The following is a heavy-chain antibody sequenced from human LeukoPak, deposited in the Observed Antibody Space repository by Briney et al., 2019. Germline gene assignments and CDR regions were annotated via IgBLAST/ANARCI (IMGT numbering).Heavy chain of an antibody. CDR1: GVAFSTYA. CDR2: IGGGDT. Sequence: GGSLRLSCAASGVAFSTYAMSWVRQAPGKGLEWVAGIGGGDTHYADSVKGRFTISIDNSNSMVELQMSSLRAEVTAVYYCAKDGQSFNSMWDYLDSWGRGTLVTVSS. D-gene: IGHD1-26*01. V-gene: IGHV3-23*01. CDR3: AKDGQSFNSMWDYLDS. J-gene: IGHJ4*02.